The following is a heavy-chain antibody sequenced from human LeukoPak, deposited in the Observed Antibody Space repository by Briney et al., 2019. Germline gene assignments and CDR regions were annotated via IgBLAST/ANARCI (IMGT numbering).Heavy chain of an antibody. CDR3: AKGQASVTYKYFFDY. Sequence: GGSLRLSCEASGFTFSIYAMAWVRQAPGKGLEWVSGISDQTYYTDSVRGRFTISRDNSKNTLYLQMNSLRAEDTAVYYCAKGQASVTYKYFFDYWGQGTLVTVSS. J-gene: IGHJ4*02. V-gene: IGHV3-23*01. D-gene: IGHD4-17*01. CDR2: ISDQT. CDR1: GFTFSIYA.